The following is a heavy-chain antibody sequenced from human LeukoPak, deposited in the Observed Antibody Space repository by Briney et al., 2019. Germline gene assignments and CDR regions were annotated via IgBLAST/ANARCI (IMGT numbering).Heavy chain of an antibody. D-gene: IGHD1-7*01. CDR2: IIPIFGTA. J-gene: IGHJ6*02. V-gene: IGHV1-69*13. CDR3: ASGLELNALGMDV. CDR1: GGTFSSYA. Sequence: ASVTVSCKASGGTFSSYAISWVRQAPGQGLEWMGGIIPIFGTANYAQKFQGRVTITADESTSTAYMELSSLRSEDTAVYYCASGLELNALGMDVWGQGTTVTVSS.